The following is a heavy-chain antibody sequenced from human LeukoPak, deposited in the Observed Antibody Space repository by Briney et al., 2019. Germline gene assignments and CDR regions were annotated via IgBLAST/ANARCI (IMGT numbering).Heavy chain of an antibody. CDR2: IYYSGST. D-gene: IGHD3-10*01. CDR3: GRLLITALRGPNRMDV. V-gene: IGHV4-31*03. J-gene: IGHJ6*02. Sequence: SETLSLTCTVSGGSISSGGYYWSWIRQHPGKGLEWIGYIYYSGSTYYNPSLKSRVTISVDTSKNQFSLKLSSVTAADTAVYYCGRLLITALRGPNRMDVWGQGTTVTVSS. CDR1: GGSISSGGYY.